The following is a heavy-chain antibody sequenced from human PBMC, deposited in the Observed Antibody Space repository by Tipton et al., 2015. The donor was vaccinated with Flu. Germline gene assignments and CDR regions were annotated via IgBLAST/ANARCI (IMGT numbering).Heavy chain of an antibody. J-gene: IGHJ4*02. Sequence: SLRLSCAASGFTFSRYAMSWVRQAPGKGLEWVSAIDSGGTTYYADSVKGRFAISRDNSKNMVYLQLNSLRLEDTAVFYCARISSWGQGIPVSVSS. D-gene: IGHD6-13*01. V-gene: IGHV3-66*02. CDR1: GFTFSRYA. CDR3: ARISS. CDR2: IDSGGTT.